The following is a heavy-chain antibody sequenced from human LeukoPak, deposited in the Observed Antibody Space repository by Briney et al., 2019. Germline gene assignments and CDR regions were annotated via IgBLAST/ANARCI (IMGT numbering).Heavy chain of an antibody. J-gene: IGHJ4*02. CDR1: GGSISSSSYY. V-gene: IGHV4-61*02. D-gene: IGHD3-10*01. CDR2: IYTSGST. Sequence: SETLSLTCTVSGGSISSSSYYWGWIRQPAGKGLEWIGRIYTSGSTNYNPSLKSRVTISVDKSKNQFSLKLSSVTAADTAVFYCARAYYSVDYWGQGTLVTVSS. CDR3: ARAYYSVDY.